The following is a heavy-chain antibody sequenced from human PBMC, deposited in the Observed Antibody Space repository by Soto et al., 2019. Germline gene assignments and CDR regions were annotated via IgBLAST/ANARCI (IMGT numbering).Heavy chain of an antibody. Sequence: QVQLVESGGGLVKPGGSLRLSCAASGFTFSDYYMSWIRQAPGKGLEWVSYISSSSSYTNYADSVKGRFTISRDNAKNSLYLQINSLRAEDTAVYYCARRLDCSSTSCPYYFDYWGQGTLVTVSS. CDR3: ARRLDCSSTSCPYYFDY. D-gene: IGHD2-2*01. CDR1: GFTFSDYY. CDR2: ISSSSSYT. V-gene: IGHV3-11*06. J-gene: IGHJ4*02.